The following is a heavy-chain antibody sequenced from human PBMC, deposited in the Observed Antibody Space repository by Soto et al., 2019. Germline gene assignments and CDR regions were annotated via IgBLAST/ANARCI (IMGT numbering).Heavy chain of an antibody. CDR2: IIPIFGTA. D-gene: IGHD5-12*01. V-gene: IGHV1-69*06. Sequence: ASVKVSCKASGGTFSSYAISWVRQAPGQGLEWMGGIIPIFGTANYAQKFQGRVTITADKSTSTAYMELSSLRSEDTAVYYCALGRKDGYNHYWYFDLWGRGTLVTVSS. CDR1: GGTFSSYA. CDR3: ALGRKDGYNHYWYFDL. J-gene: IGHJ2*01.